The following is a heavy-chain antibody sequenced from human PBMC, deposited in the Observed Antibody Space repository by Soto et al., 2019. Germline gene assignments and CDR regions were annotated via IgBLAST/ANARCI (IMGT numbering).Heavy chain of an antibody. CDR3: ASLRGYSYGHYFDY. Sequence: QVQLVESGGGVVQPGRSLRLSCAASGFTFSSYAMHWVRQAPGKGLEWVAVISYDGSNKYYADSVKGRFTISRDNSKNTLYLQMNRLRAEDTAVYYCASLRGYSYGHYFDYWGQGTLVTVSS. J-gene: IGHJ4*02. D-gene: IGHD5-18*01. CDR1: GFTFSSYA. CDR2: ISYDGSNK. V-gene: IGHV3-30-3*01.